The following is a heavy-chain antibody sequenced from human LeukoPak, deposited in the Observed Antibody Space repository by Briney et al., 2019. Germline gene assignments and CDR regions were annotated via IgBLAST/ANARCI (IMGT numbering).Heavy chain of an antibody. V-gene: IGHV4-39*01. CDR2: IYYSGST. D-gene: IGHD6-19*01. J-gene: IGHJ4*02. Sequence: SETLSLTCTVSGGSISSSSYSWGWIRQPPGKGLEWIGSIYYSGSTYYNPSLKSRVTISVDTSKNQFSLKLSSVTAADTAVYYCARLAYSSGWNFDYWGQGTLVTVSS. CDR1: GGSISSSSYS. CDR3: ARLAYSSGWNFDY.